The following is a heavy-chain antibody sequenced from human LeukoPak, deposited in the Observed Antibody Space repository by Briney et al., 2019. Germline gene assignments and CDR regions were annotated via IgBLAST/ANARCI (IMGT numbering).Heavy chain of an antibody. Sequence: KASETLSLTCTVSGGSISSSSYYWGWIRQPPGKGLEWIGSIYYSGSTYYNPSLKSRVTISVDTSKNQFSLKLSSVTAADTAVYYCARDGVYGSFLNWFDPWGQGTLVTVSS. D-gene: IGHD6-19*01. J-gene: IGHJ5*02. V-gene: IGHV4-39*07. CDR3: ARDGVYGSFLNWFDP. CDR1: GGSISSSSYY. CDR2: IYYSGST.